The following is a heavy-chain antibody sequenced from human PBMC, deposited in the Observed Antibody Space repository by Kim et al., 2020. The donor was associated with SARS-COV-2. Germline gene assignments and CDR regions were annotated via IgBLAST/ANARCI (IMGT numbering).Heavy chain of an antibody. Sequence: SETLSLTCAVYGGSFSGYYWSWIRQPPGKGLEWIGEINHSGSTNYTPSLKSRVTISVDTSKNQFSLKLSSVTAADTAVYYCACRLAARPWTYWGQGTLVTVSS. CDR1: GGSFSGYY. CDR2: INHSGST. D-gene: IGHD6-6*01. V-gene: IGHV4-34*01. J-gene: IGHJ4*02. CDR3: ACRLAARPWTY.